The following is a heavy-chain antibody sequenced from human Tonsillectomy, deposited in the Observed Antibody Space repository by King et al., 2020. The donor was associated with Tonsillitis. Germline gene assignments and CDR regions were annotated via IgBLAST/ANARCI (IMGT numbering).Heavy chain of an antibody. V-gene: IGHV3-21*01. CDR1: GFTFSRYS. J-gene: IGHJ4*02. D-gene: IGHD5-12*01. CDR3: ARAGYSGYDWDFDH. CDR2: ISSGSDYI. Sequence: VQRVESGGGLVKPGGSLRVSCAASGFTFSRYSMNWVRQAPGKGLEWVSSISSGSDYIYYADLVKGRFTISRDDAKNSVYLQMNSLRAEDTAVYFCARAGYSGYDWDFDHWGQGTLVTVSS.